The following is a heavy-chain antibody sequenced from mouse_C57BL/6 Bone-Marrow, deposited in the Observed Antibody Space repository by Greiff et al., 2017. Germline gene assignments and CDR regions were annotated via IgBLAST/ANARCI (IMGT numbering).Heavy chain of an antibody. D-gene: IGHD2-1*01. Sequence: QVQLQQPGAELVKPGASVKLSCKASGYTFTSYWMHWVKQRPGRGLEWIGRIDPNSGGTKYNEKFKSKATLTVDKPSSTAYMQLSSLTSEDSAVYYCARKRNGSYGNWFAYWGQGTLVTVSA. CDR1: GYTFTSYW. V-gene: IGHV1-72*01. J-gene: IGHJ3*01. CDR2: IDPNSGGT. CDR3: ARKRNGSYGNWFAY.